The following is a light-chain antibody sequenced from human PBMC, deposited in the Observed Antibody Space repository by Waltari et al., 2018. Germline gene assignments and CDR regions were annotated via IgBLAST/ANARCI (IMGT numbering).Light chain of an antibody. V-gene: IGKV3-11*01. Sequence: EIVLTQSPATLSLSPGERATLSCRASQSVSSYLAWYQQKHGQAPRLLISDASNRATGIPARFSGSGSGTDFTLTISSLEPEDFAVYYCQQRSNWPHTFGQGTRLEIK. J-gene: IGKJ5*01. CDR3: QQRSNWPHT. CDR1: QSVSSY. CDR2: DAS.